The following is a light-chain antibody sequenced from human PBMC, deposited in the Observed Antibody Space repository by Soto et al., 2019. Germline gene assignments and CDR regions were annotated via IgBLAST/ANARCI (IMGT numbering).Light chain of an antibody. J-gene: IGKJ4*01. CDR1: QSVSSY. CDR2: DAS. Sequence: ELVLTQSPATLSLSPGERGTLSCMARQSVSSYLAWYQQKHGQAPRLLIYDASNRATGIPARFSGSGSGTDFTLTVSSLEPEDFEVYYCRQRSNWPVTAGGGTKVDIK. V-gene: IGKV3-11*01. CDR3: RQRSNWPVT.